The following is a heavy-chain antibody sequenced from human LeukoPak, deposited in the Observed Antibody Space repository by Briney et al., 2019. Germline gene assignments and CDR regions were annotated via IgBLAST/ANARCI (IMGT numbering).Heavy chain of an antibody. D-gene: IGHD6-13*01. J-gene: IGHJ3*02. CDR3: ARVRWSSSWKPDAFDI. V-gene: IGHV3-30-3*01. CDR1: GFTFSSYA. CDR2: ISYDGSNK. Sequence: PGRSLRLSCAASGFTFSSYAMHWVRQAPGKGLEWVAVISYDGSNKYYADSVKGRFTISRDNSKNTLYLQMNSLRAEDTAVYYCARVRWSSSWKPDAFDIWGQGTMVTVSS.